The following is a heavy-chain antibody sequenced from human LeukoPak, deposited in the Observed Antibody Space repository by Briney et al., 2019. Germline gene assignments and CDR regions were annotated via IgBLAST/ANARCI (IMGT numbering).Heavy chain of an antibody. Sequence: QSGGSLRLSCAASGFTFSSYGMHWVRQAPGKGLEWVAVISYDGSNKYYADSVKGRFTISRDNSKNTLYLQMNSLKTEDTAVYYCTTDPKIGYYYDRGTWGQGTMVTVSS. V-gene: IGHV3-30*03. J-gene: IGHJ3*01. CDR2: ISYDGSNK. CDR3: TTDPKIGYYYDRGT. D-gene: IGHD3-22*01. CDR1: GFTFSSYG.